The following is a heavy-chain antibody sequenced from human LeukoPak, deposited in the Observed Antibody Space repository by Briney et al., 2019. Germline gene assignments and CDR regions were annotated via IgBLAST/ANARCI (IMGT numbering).Heavy chain of an antibody. CDR1: EFTFSSHS. CDR3: ARSLKVSAALDVFDI. D-gene: IGHD2-2*01. Sequence: GGSLRLSCAASEFTFSSHSMIWVRQAPGKGLEWVSSISRSGGSIYYADSLKGRFTISRDNAKNSLYLRMNSLRAEDTAVYFCARSLKVSAALDVFDIWGQGTMVTVSS. J-gene: IGHJ3*02. V-gene: IGHV3-21*01. CDR2: ISRSGGSI.